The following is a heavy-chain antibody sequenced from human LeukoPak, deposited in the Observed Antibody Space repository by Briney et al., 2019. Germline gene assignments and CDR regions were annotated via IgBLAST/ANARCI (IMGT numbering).Heavy chain of an antibody. V-gene: IGHV3-74*01. CDR1: GFTFSSYW. J-gene: IGHJ4*02. CDR2: INNDGTST. Sequence: GGSLRLSCAASGFTFSSYWMHWVRRGPGKGLVWVSRINNDGTSTSYAASVKGRFTISRDNAKNTLYLQINSLRAEDTAVYYCARDWIYYGSGSFGYWGQGTLVTVSS. D-gene: IGHD3-10*01. CDR3: ARDWIYYGSGSFGY.